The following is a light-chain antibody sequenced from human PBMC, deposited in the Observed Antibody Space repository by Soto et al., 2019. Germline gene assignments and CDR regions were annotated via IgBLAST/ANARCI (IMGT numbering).Light chain of an antibody. CDR2: DVS. CDR1: SSDVGGYNY. V-gene: IGLV2-14*01. CDR3: SSYTSSSTDVV. J-gene: IGLJ2*01. Sequence: QSALTHPASVSGCPGQSITISCTGTSSDVGGYNYVSWYQQHPGKAPKLMIYDVSNRPSGVSNRFSGSKSGNTASLTISGLQAEDEADYYCSSYTSSSTDVVFGGGTKLTVL.